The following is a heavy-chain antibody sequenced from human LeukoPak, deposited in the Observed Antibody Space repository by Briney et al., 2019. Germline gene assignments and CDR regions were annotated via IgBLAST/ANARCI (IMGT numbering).Heavy chain of an antibody. CDR3: ARGPSSYSMDV. V-gene: IGHV3-21*01. Sequence: PGGSLRLSCAASGFTFSSYSMNWVRQAPGKGLEWVASISSSSSYIYYADSVKGRFTISRDNAKHSLYLQMNRLRAEATAVYYCARGPSSYSMDVWGKGSTVTVSS. D-gene: IGHD6-6*01. CDR1: GFTFSSYS. J-gene: IGHJ6*03. CDR2: ISSSSSYI.